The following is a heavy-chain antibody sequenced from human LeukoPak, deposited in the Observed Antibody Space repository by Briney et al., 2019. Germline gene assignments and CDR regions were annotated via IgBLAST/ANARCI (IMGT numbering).Heavy chain of an antibody. D-gene: IGHD5-24*01. Sequence: PGGSLRLSCATSGFTFTNYAMSWVRQASGKGLEWVSAIGASGGNTYYADSVKGRFTISRDNSKNMLYLQMNSLRAEDTAVYYCAKDRIKDGYNDYWGQGILVTVSS. CDR2: IGASGGNT. J-gene: IGHJ4*02. CDR3: AKDRIKDGYNDY. V-gene: IGHV3-23*01. CDR1: GFTFTNYA.